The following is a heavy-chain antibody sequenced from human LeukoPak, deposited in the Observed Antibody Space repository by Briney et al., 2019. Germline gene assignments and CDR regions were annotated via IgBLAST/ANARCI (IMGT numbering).Heavy chain of an antibody. CDR1: GFTFSSYA. Sequence: GGSLRLSCAASGFTFSSYAMSWVRQAPGKGLEWVSAISGSGGSTYYADSVKGRFTISRDNSKNTLYLQMNSLRAEDTAVYYCAKALAAAAGNYYYYYMDVWGKGTTVTVSS. CDR3: AKALAAAAGNYYYYYMDV. D-gene: IGHD6-13*01. J-gene: IGHJ6*03. CDR2: ISGSGGST. V-gene: IGHV3-23*01.